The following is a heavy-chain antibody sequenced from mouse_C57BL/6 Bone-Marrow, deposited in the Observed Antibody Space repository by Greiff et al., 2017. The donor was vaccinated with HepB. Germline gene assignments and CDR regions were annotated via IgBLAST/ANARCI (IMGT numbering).Heavy chain of an antibody. CDR2: IWSDGST. CDR1: GFSLTSYG. V-gene: IGHV2-6-1*01. CDR3: ARHKGDYDGFYAMDY. J-gene: IGHJ4*01. Sequence: VQLQESGPGLVAPSQSLSITCTVSGFSLTSYGVHWVRQPPGKGLEWLVVIWSDGSTTYNSALKSRLSISKDNSKSQVFLKMNSLQTYDTAMYYCARHKGDYDGFYAMDYWGQGTSVTVSS. D-gene: IGHD2-4*01.